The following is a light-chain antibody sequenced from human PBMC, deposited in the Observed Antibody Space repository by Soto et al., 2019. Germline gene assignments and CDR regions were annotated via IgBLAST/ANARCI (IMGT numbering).Light chain of an antibody. CDR1: QSISTY. V-gene: IGKV1-39*01. J-gene: IGKJ1*01. CDR2: AAS. CDR3: QQGYSIPWT. Sequence: DFQITHSPCSLSAPLGYILTLTFRASQSISTYLNWYQQKPGKAPKLLIYAASSLQTGVPSRFSGSGSGTDFTLTISSLQPEDFGTYYCQQGYSIPWTFGRGTKVDIK.